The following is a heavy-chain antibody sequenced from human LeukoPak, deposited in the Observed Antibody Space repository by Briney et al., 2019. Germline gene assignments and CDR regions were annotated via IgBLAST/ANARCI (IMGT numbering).Heavy chain of an antibody. D-gene: IGHD4-23*01. Sequence: GGSLRLSCAASGFTFTTFTLGWARQAQGKGWRWFSPIRGADDGYYPDSVKGRFTISRDNSKNTLYLQMNSLRAEDTAVYYCAKARTPVTSYFDKWGQGTLVTVSS. J-gene: IGHJ4*02. V-gene: IGHV3-23*01. CDR3: AKARTPVTSYFDK. CDR2: IRGADDG. CDR1: GFTFTTFT.